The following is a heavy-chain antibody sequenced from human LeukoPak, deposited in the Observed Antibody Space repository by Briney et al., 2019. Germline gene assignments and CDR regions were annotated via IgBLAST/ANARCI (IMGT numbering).Heavy chain of an antibody. D-gene: IGHD6-19*01. J-gene: IGHJ4*02. CDR1: GYTFTSYA. Sequence: GASVKVSCKASGYTFTSYAMNWVRQAPGQGLEWMGWINTNTGNPTYAQGFTGRFVFSLDTSVSTAYLQISSLKAEDTAVYYCAREGYSSGWYYFDYWGQGTLVTVSS. CDR2: INTNTGNP. CDR3: AREGYSSGWYYFDY. V-gene: IGHV7-4-1*02.